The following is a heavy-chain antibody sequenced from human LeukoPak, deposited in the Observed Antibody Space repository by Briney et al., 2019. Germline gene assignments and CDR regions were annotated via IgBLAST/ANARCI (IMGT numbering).Heavy chain of an antibody. D-gene: IGHD6-19*01. CDR3: ARGVGSSGSWWGGDYYYGMDV. J-gene: IGHJ6*02. V-gene: IGHV1-8*01. CDR1: GYTFTSYD. CDR2: MNPNSGNT. Sequence: GASVKVSCKASGYTFTSYDINWVRQATGQGLEWMGWMNPNSGNTGYAQKFQGRVTMTRNTSISTDYMELSSLRSEDTAVYYCARGVGSSGSWWGGDYYYGMDVWGQGTTVTVSS.